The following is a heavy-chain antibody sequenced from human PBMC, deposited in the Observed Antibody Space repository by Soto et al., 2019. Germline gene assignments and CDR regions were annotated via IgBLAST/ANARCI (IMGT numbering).Heavy chain of an antibody. CDR1: GYSISSGYY. D-gene: IGHD3-3*01. J-gene: IGHJ4*02. CDR3: ARVYDFWSGYPPYFDY. CDR2: IYHSGST. V-gene: IGHV4-38-2*01. Sequence: SETLSLTCAVSGYSISSGYYWGWIRQPPGKGLEWIGSIYHSGSTYYNPSLKSRVTISVDTSKNQFSLKLSSVTAADTAVYYCARVYDFWSGYPPYFDYWGQGTLVTVSS.